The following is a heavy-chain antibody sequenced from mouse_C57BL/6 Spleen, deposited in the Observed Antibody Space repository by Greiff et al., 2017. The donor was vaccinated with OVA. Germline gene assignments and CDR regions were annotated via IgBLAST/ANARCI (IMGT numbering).Heavy chain of an antibody. D-gene: IGHD2-5*01. J-gene: IGHJ2*01. CDR1: GFTFSSYG. V-gene: IGHV5-6*01. CDR3: ARNDYSNYAGNYFDY. CDR2: ISSGGSYT. Sequence: EVQLVESGGDLVKPGGSLKLSCAASGFTFSSYGMSWVRQTPDKRLEWVATISSGGSYTYYPDSVKGRFTISRDNAKNTLYLQMSSLKSEDTAMYYCARNDYSNYAGNYFDYWGQGTTLTVSS.